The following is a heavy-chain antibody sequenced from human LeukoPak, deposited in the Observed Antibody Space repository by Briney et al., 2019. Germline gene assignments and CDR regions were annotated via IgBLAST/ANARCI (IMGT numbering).Heavy chain of an antibody. J-gene: IGHJ5*02. V-gene: IGHV4-38-2*02. D-gene: IGHD5-24*01. Sequence: SETLSLTCKVSGYSLGLDYYWVWIRQAPGRGLQWIGGFHRGRIQYNSALKSRVTISIDSSKNQFSLRMWPVTAADTAFYFCARAPSSYESGNGYPNLGWLDPWGQGALVTVSS. CDR2: FHRGRI. CDR1: GYSLGLDYY. CDR3: ARAPSSYESGNGYPNLGWLDP.